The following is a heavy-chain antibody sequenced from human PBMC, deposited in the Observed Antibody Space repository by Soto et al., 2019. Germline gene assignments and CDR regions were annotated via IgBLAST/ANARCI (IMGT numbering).Heavy chain of an antibody. CDR3: ARSLLEGDF. J-gene: IGHJ4*02. Sequence: QVQLVQSGAEVKKPGASVKVSCKASGYTFIHYYIHWVRQAPGQGLEWMAIINPNGGSTNYAQKLRARVTVTSDTSTTTVSMELNILGSDDTGVYFCARSLLEGDFWGQGALVTVSS. V-gene: IGHV1-46*01. CDR1: GYTFIHYY. CDR2: INPNGGST. D-gene: IGHD2-21*01.